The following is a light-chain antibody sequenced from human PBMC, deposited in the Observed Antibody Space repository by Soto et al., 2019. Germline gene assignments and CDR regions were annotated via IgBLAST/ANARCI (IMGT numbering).Light chain of an antibody. Sequence: QSVLTQPPSVSAAPGQKVTISCSGSGSTIGSNYVSWYQHLPGTAPRLLIYDNNKRPSGIPDRFSGSKSGTSATLGISGLQTEDEADYYCGTWDSDLLIGVFGGGTKVTVL. CDR3: GTWDSDLLIGV. CDR2: DNN. J-gene: IGLJ3*02. CDR1: GSTIGSNY. V-gene: IGLV1-51*01.